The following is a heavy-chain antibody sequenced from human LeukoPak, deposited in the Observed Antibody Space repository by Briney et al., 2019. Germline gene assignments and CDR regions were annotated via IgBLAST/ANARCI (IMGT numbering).Heavy chain of an antibody. Sequence: GASVKVSCKASGGTFSSYAISWVRQAPGQGLEWMGGIIPIFGTANYAQKFQGRVTITADESTSTAYMELSSLRSEDTAVYYCAREGPTYYDFWSGYSSETNWFDPWGQGTLVTVSS. CDR3: AREGPTYYDFWSGYSSETNWFDP. CDR2: IIPIFGTA. CDR1: GGTFSSYA. V-gene: IGHV1-69*13. J-gene: IGHJ5*02. D-gene: IGHD3-3*01.